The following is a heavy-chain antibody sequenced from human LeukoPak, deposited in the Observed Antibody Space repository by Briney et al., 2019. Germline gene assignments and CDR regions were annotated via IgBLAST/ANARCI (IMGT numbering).Heavy chain of an antibody. CDR1: GFTFSSYW. CDR2: IKQDGSEK. D-gene: IGHD3-3*01. CDR3: AREGGPLGVSGIDY. Sequence: GGSLRLSCAASGFTFSSYWMSWVRQAPGKGLEWVANIKQDGSEKYYVDSVKGRFTISRDNAKNSLYLQMNSLRAEDTAVYYCAREGGPLGVSGIDYWGQGTLVTVSS. V-gene: IGHV3-7*01. J-gene: IGHJ4*02.